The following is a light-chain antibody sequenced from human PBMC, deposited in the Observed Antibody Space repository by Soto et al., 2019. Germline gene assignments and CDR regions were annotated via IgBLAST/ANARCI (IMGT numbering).Light chain of an antibody. Sequence: DIQMTQSPSSLSASVGDRVTITCRASQSISSYLNWYQQKPGKAPKYLISAASSLRSGVPSRFIGSGSGTEFTLTIRSLQPEDFATYYCQQSYTIPRPFGQGTKVEIK. V-gene: IGKV1-39*01. J-gene: IGKJ1*01. CDR3: QQSYTIPRP. CDR2: AAS. CDR1: QSISSY.